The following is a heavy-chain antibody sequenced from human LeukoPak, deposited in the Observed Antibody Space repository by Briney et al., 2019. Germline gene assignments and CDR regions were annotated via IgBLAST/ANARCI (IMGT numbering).Heavy chain of an antibody. CDR2: ISYDGSNK. CDR1: GFTFSSYA. Sequence: PGGSLRLSCAASGFTFSSYAMHWVRQAPGKGLEWVAVISYDGSNKYYADSVKGRFTISRDNSKNTLYLQMNSLRAEDTAVYYCAKDYGTDGDIVVVPAAISTFPEFDYWGQGTLVTVSS. J-gene: IGHJ4*02. CDR3: AKDYGTDGDIVVVPAAISTFPEFDY. D-gene: IGHD2-2*02. V-gene: IGHV3-30-3*01.